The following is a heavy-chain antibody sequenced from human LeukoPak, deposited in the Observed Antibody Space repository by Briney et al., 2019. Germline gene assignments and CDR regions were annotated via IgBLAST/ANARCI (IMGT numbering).Heavy chain of an antibody. CDR1: GFTFSSYA. CDR3: ARVGLWFGSA. D-gene: IGHD3-10*01. Sequence: GRSLRLSCAASGFTFSSYAMHWVRQAPGKGLEWVAVISYDGSNKYYADSVKDRFTISRDNSKNTLYLQMNSLRAEDTAVYYCARVGLWFGSAWGQGTLVTVSS. J-gene: IGHJ5*02. CDR2: ISYDGSNK. V-gene: IGHV3-30-3*01.